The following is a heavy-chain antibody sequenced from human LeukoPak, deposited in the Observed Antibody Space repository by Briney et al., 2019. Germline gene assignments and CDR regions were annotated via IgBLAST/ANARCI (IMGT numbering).Heavy chain of an antibody. V-gene: IGHV4-59*02. CDR2: IYKIGTN. Sequence: PSETLSLTCTVFGDSVTGYFLNWVRQPPGKGLEWIGHIYKIGTNNYNPSLKSRLTISADTSKNQFSLQLRSVTAADTAVYYCVICVVWQPDYWGQGALVTVSS. D-gene: IGHD2-15*01. CDR3: VICVVWQPDY. J-gene: IGHJ4*02. CDR1: GDSVTGYF.